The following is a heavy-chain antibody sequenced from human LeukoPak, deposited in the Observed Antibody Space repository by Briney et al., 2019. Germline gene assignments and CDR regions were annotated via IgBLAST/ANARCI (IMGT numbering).Heavy chain of an antibody. V-gene: IGHV1-2*06. CDR3: ALPSLSSSTLPFDY. CDR2: INPNSGGT. CDR1: GYTFTGYY. Sequence: ASVKVSCKASGYTFTGYYMHWVRQAPGQGLEWMGRINPNSGGTNYAQKFQGRATMTRDTSISTAYMELSRLRSDDTAVYYCALPSLSSSTLPFDYWGQGTLVTVSS. J-gene: IGHJ4*02. D-gene: IGHD6-6*01.